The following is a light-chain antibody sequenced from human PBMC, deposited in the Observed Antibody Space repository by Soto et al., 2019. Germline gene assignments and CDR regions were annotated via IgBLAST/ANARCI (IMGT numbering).Light chain of an antibody. CDR2: GAS. J-gene: IGKJ1*01. CDR1: QSVSSSY. V-gene: IGKV3-20*01. CDR3: QQYGSSPQT. Sequence: EIVLTQSPGTLSLSPGERATLSCRASQSVSSSYLAWYQQKPGQAPRLLIYGASSRATGIPDRFSGSGSGRAFTLTISRLEPEDFAVYYCQQYGSSPQTFGQGTKVEIK.